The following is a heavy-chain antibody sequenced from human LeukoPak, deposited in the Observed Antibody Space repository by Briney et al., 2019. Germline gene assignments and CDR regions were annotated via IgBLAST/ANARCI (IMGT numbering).Heavy chain of an antibody. CDR1: GGSISSSSYY. D-gene: IGHD3-10*01. V-gene: IGHV4-61*05. Sequence: SETLSLTCTVSGGSISSSSYYWGWIRQPPGKGLEWIGYVHYSGSTNYNPSLKSRVTISVDTSKNQFSLKLSSVTTADTAVYYCARVEEGYGSGRRGNFYYYYMDVWGKGTTVTIS. J-gene: IGHJ6*03. CDR2: VHYSGST. CDR3: ARVEEGYGSGRRGNFYYYYMDV.